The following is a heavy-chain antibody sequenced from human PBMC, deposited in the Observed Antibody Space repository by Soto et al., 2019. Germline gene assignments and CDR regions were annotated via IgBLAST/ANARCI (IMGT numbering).Heavy chain of an antibody. D-gene: IGHD3-22*01. CDR1: GFTFSSYG. CDR3: ARDYDSSGYPSYYFDY. Sequence: QVQLVESGGGVVQPGRSLRLSCAASGFTFSSYGMHWVRQAPGKGLEWVAVIWYDGSNKYYADSVKGRFTISRDNSKNMLYLQMNSLRAEDTAVYYCARDYDSSGYPSYYFDYWGQGTLVTVSS. V-gene: IGHV3-33*01. CDR2: IWYDGSNK. J-gene: IGHJ4*02.